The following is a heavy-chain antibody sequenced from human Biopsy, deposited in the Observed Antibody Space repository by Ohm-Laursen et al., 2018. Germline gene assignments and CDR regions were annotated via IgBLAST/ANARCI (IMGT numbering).Heavy chain of an antibody. CDR1: GFTFSSYG. V-gene: IGHV3-33*06. CDR3: AKPADSYGSEFYFDY. D-gene: IGHD4-17*01. Sequence: RSLRLSCSASGFTFSSYGMHWVRQAPGKGLEWVAAIWYDGSNKNYADSVKGRFTISRDNSKNTLYLRMNSLRAEDTAVYYCAKPADSYGSEFYFDYWGRGTLVTVSS. CDR2: IWYDGSNK. J-gene: IGHJ4*02.